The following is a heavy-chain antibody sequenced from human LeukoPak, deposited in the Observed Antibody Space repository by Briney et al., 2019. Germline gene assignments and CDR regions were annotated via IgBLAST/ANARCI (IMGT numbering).Heavy chain of an antibody. Sequence: ASVKVSCKASGGTFSNYAISWVRQAPGQGLEWMGAIIPIFGTADYAQKFQGRVTITADESTSTAYMELSSLRSEDTAVYYCARILSSSWYEYFHHWGQGTLVTVSS. CDR3: ARILSSSWYEYFHH. CDR1: GGTFSNYA. V-gene: IGHV1-69*13. J-gene: IGHJ1*01. CDR2: IIPIFGTA. D-gene: IGHD6-19*01.